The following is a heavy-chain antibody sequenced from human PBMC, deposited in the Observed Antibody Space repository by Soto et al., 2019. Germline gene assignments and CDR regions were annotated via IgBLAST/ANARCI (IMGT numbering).Heavy chain of an antibody. D-gene: IGHD3-10*02. J-gene: IGHJ4*02. V-gene: IGHV4-30-4*01. CDR3: ARGTTKFEY. CDR1: GGSISSGDYY. Sequence: PSVTLSLTCTVSGGSISSGDYYWTWIRQSPGKGLAWIGYVYYTWSTYYNQFLQSPLSISVSSSKNRCSLKLSSVSDADTAVYYCARGTTKFEYWGQETMVTVSS. CDR2: VYYTWST.